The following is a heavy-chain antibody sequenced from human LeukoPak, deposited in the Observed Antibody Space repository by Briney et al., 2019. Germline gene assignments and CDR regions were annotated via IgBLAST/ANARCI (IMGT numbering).Heavy chain of an antibody. Sequence: SETLSLTCAVSGGSISSSNWWSWVRQPPGKGLEWIGEIYHSGSTNYNPSLKSRVTISVDKSKNQFSLKLSSVTAADTAVYYCASRDYGDSKKYYFDYWGQGTLVTVSS. CDR2: IYHSGST. J-gene: IGHJ4*02. CDR3: ASRDYGDSKKYYFDY. CDR1: GGSISSSNW. D-gene: IGHD4-17*01. V-gene: IGHV4-4*02.